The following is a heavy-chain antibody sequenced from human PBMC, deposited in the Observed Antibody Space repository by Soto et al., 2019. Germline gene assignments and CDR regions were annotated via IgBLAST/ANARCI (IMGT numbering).Heavy chain of an antibody. Sequence: EVQLVESGGGLVQPGGSLRLSCAASGFTFSSYEMNWVRQAPGKGLEWVSYISSSSSYIYYADSVKGRFTISRDNAKNSLYLQMNSLRAEDTAVYYCARDRPYDFWSGSRQLNPASNDYWGQGTLVTVSS. V-gene: IGHV3-48*03. J-gene: IGHJ4*01. CDR3: ARDRPYDFWSGSRQLNPASNDY. D-gene: IGHD3-3*01. CDR2: ISSSSSYI. CDR1: GFTFSSYE.